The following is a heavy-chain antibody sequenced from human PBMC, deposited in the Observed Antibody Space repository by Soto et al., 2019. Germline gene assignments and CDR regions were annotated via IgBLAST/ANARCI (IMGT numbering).Heavy chain of an antibody. CDR3: ARTYCSGGSCYPAEYFQH. CDR2: IYYSGST. V-gene: IGHV4-59*01. Sequence: QVQLQESGPGLVRPSETLSLTCTVSGGSISSYYWSWIRQPPGKGLEWIGYIYYSGSTNYNPSLKSRVTISVDTSKNQFSLKLSSVTAADTAVYYCARTYCSGGSCYPAEYFQHWGQGTLVTVSS. D-gene: IGHD2-15*01. J-gene: IGHJ1*01. CDR1: GGSISSYY.